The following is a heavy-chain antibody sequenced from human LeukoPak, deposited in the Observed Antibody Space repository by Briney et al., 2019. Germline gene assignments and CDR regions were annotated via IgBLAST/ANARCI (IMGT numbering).Heavy chain of an antibody. CDR1: GGSISSYY. CDR3: ARVVXFXXXXXLXXXYGMDV. Sequence: SETLSLTCTVSGGSISSYYWSWIRQPAGKGLEWIGRIYTSGSTNYNPSLKSRVTISVDTSKNQFSLKLSSVTAADTAVYYCARVVXFXXXXXLXXXYGMDVWGQGTTVTV. V-gene: IGHV4-4*07. D-gene: IGHD3-10*02. J-gene: IGHJ6*02. CDR2: IYTSGST.